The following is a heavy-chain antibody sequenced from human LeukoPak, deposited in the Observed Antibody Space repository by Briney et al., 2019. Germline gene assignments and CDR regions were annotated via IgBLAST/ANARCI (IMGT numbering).Heavy chain of an antibody. CDR3: ARESESSGWYDY. CDR1: GFTFDDYA. CDR2: ISGGGGST. J-gene: IGHJ4*02. D-gene: IGHD6-19*01. V-gene: IGHV3-43*02. Sequence: GGSLRLSCAASGFTFDDYAIHWVRQAPGKGLEWVSLISGGGGSTFYADSVKGRFTISRDNSKNSLYLQMNSLRSGDTALYYCARESESSGWYDYWGQGTLVTVSS.